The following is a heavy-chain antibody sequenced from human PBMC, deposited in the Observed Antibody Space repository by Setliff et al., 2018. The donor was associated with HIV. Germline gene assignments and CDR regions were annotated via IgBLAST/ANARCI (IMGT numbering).Heavy chain of an antibody. CDR3: ARDRPDYYYDSSGFPIDY. D-gene: IGHD3-22*01. V-gene: IGHV1-69*10. J-gene: IGHJ4*02. CDR1: GGTFSSYA. CDR2: IIPILGIA. Sequence: SVKVSCKASGGTFSSYAISWVRQAPGQGLEWMGGIIPILGIANYAQKFQGRVTITADKSTSTAYMELSSLRSDDTAVYYCARDRPDYYYDSSGFPIDYWGQGTLVTVSS.